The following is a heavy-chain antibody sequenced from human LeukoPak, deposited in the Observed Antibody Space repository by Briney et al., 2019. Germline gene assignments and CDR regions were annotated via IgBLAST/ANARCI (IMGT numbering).Heavy chain of an antibody. Sequence: GGSLRLSCAASGFTFGHYWMSWVRHAPGKGPEWVANLKPDGSDTYYVDSVKGRFTVSRDNAKNSLYLQMNSLRAEDTAVYYCATEDRWAFDSWGQGTMVTVSS. CDR2: LKPDGSDT. J-gene: IGHJ3*01. CDR1: GFTFGHYW. CDR3: ATEDRWAFDS. V-gene: IGHV3-7*01. D-gene: IGHD2-15*01.